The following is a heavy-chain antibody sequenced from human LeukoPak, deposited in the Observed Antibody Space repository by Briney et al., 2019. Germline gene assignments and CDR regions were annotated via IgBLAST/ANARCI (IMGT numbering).Heavy chain of an antibody. CDR1: GGSISSGSFY. D-gene: IGHD3-10*01. CDR2: IYYSGST. CDR3: ARGVDYYGV. J-gene: IGHJ4*02. Sequence: SETLSLTCTVSGGSISSGSFYWGWIRQPPGKGLEWIGSIYYSGSTYYNPSLKSRVTISEDTSKTQFSLKLSSVTAADTAVYYCARGVDYYGVWGQGTLVTVSS. V-gene: IGHV4-39*07.